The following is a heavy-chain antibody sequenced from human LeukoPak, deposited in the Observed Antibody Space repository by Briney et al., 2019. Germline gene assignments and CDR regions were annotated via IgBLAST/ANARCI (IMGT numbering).Heavy chain of an antibody. J-gene: IGHJ6*03. CDR2: ISSSSSTI. D-gene: IGHD3-3*01. V-gene: IGHV3-48*01. CDR3: AKSVRFLENYYYMDV. CDR1: GFTFSSYS. Sequence: GGSLRLSCAASGFTFSSYSMNWVRQAPGKGLEWVSYISSSSSTIYYADSVKGRFTISRDNAKNSLYLQMNSLRAEDTAVYYCAKSVRFLENYYYMDVWGKGTTVTVSS.